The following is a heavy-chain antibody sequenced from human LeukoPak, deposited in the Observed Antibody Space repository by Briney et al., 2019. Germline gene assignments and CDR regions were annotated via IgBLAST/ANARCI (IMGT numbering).Heavy chain of an antibody. Sequence: SQTLSLTRAVYGGSFSVYYWSWIPHPPPKGLEWIGEINHSGTTNSNPSLKSRVTISVDTSKNQFSLKLSSVTAADTAVYYCARDRLDNWFDPWGQGTLVTVSS. CDR3: ARDRLDNWFDP. CDR1: GGSFSVYY. J-gene: IGHJ5*02. CDR2: INHSGTT. V-gene: IGHV4-34*01.